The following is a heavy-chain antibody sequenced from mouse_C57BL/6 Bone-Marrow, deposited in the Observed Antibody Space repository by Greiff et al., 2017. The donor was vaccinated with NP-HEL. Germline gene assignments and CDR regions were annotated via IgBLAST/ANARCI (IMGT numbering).Heavy chain of an antibody. Sequence: VQLQQSGAELARPGASVKLSCKASGYTFTSYGISWVKQRTGQGLEWIGEIYPRSGNTYYNEKFKGKATLPADTSSSTAYMELRSLTAEYSAVYCCARCGYGRDYYFDFWGQGTTPTVSS. D-gene: IGHD1-1*01. CDR3: ARCGYGRDYYFDF. J-gene: IGHJ2*01. CDR2: IYPRSGNT. V-gene: IGHV1-81*01. CDR1: GYTFTSYG.